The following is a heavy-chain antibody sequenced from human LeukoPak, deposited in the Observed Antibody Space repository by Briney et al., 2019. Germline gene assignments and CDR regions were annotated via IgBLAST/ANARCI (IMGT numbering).Heavy chain of an antibody. V-gene: IGHV3-30-3*01. J-gene: IGHJ4*02. CDR2: ISYDGSNK. CDR1: GFTFSSYA. Sequence: GGSLRLSCAASGFTFSSYAMHWVRQAPGKGLEWVAVISYDGSNKYYADSVKGRFTISRDNSKNTLYLQMNSLRAEDTAVYYCARGNLDSSGHYYFDSWGQGTLVTVSS. CDR3: ARGNLDSSGHYYFDS. D-gene: IGHD3-22*01.